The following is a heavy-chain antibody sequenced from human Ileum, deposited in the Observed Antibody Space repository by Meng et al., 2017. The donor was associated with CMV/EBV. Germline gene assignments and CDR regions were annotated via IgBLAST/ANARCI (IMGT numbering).Heavy chain of an antibody. D-gene: IGHD2-2*01. CDR1: GFTFSSFA. J-gene: IGHJ6*02. V-gene: IGHV3-30*04. Sequence: GGSLRLSCAGSGFTFSSFAVHWVRQAPGKGLDWVAVISHDGSYKNYADSVKGRFTISRGNSKSTLYLQINSLTAEDTAVYYCARAYCSSSICRMDVWGQGTTVTVSS. CDR2: ISHDGSYK. CDR3: ARAYCSSSICRMDV.